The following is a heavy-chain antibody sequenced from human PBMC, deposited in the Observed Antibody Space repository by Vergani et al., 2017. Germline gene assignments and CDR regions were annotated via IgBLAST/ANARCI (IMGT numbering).Heavy chain of an antibody. CDR1: GFTFSSYS. CDR2: INHSGST. D-gene: IGHD6-6*01. Sequence: VQLVESGGGLVKPGGSLRLSCAASGFTFSSYSMNWVRQAPGKGLEWIGEINHSGSTNYNPSLKSRVTIAVDTSKNQFSLKLSSVTAADTAVYYCARGFLRAARTWFDPWGQGTLVTVSS. CDR3: ARGFLRAARTWFDP. J-gene: IGHJ5*02. V-gene: IGHV4-34*01.